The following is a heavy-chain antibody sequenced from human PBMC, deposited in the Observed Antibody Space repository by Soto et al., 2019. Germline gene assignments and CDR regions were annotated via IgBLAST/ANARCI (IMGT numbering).Heavy chain of an antibody. J-gene: IGHJ5*02. CDR2: INYSGTT. Sequence: QVQLHESGPGLVKASETLSLTCPVSGGSVTTYWGWIRQPPGKGLEWIGYINYSGTTKYKSSLKSRVTISVDTSKTQVSLNLRSVTAADTAVYYCASSFCTDGVSCNWFDPWGQGILVIVSS. D-gene: IGHD2-8*01. V-gene: IGHV4-59*02. CDR1: GGSVTTY. CDR3: ASSFCTDGVSCNWFDP.